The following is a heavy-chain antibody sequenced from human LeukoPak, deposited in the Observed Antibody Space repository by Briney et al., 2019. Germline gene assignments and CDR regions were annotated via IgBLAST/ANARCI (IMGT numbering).Heavy chain of an antibody. D-gene: IGHD2-15*01. CDR3: ARTRISLGLGYYYGMDV. J-gene: IGHJ6*02. CDR2: INPNSGGT. CDR1: GYTFTGYY. V-gene: IGHV1-2*02. Sequence: ASVKVSCKASGYTFTGYYIHWVRQAPGQGLEWMGWINPNSGGTNYAQKFQGRVTMTRDTSISTAYMELSRLRSDDTAVYYCARTRISLGLGYYYGMDVWGQGTTVTVSS.